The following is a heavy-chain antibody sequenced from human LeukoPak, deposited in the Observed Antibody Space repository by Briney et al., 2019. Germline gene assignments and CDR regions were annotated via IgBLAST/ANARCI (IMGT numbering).Heavy chain of an antibody. CDR1: GYTFSSYA. V-gene: IGHV3-23*01. Sequence: SCKASGYTFSSYAMSWVRQAPGKGLEWVSAISGSGGSTYYADSVKGRFTISRDNSKNTLYLQMNSLRAEDTAVYYCAKARYYDSSGYYGYWGQGTLVTVSS. CDR3: AKARYYDSSGYYGY. J-gene: IGHJ4*02. D-gene: IGHD3-22*01. CDR2: ISGSGGST.